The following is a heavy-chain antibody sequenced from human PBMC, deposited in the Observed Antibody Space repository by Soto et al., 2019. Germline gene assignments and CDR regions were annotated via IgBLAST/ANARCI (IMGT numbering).Heavy chain of an antibody. J-gene: IGHJ4*02. CDR3: SRVRACSSTSCTYYFDY. CDR2: IIPIFGTA. D-gene: IGHD2-2*01. CDR1: GGTFSSYA. Sequence: QVQLVQSGAEVKKPGSSVKVSCKASGGTFSSYAISWVRQAPGQGLEWMGGIIPIFGTANYAQQFPGRVTITADKSTSTAYMGLSSLRSEVTAVYYCSRVRACSSTSCTYYFDYWGQGTLVTVSS. V-gene: IGHV1-69*06.